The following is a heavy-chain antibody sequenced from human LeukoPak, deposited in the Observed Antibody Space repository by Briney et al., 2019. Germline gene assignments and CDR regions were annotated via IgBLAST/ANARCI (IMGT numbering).Heavy chain of an antibody. V-gene: IGHV1-18*01. CDR2: ISAYNGNT. CDR3: ARKSMVISYYYMDV. CDR1: GYTFTSYG. Sequence: ASVKVSCKASGYTFTSYGISWVRQAPGQGLERMGWISAYNGNTNYAQKLQGRVTMTTDTSTSTAYMELRSLRSDDTAVYYCARKSMVISYYYMDVWGKGTTVTVSS. J-gene: IGHJ6*03. D-gene: IGHD5-18*01.